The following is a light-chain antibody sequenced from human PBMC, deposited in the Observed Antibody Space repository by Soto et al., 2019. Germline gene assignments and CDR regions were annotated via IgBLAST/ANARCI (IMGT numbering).Light chain of an antibody. CDR3: QQYNDNWT. V-gene: IGKV1-5*03. Sequence: DIQMTQSPSTLSASVGDRVTITCRASQSISSWLAWYHQKPGKAPRLLIYKASTFQSGVPSRFSGSGSGTEFTLAISSLQTDDSATYYCQQYNDNWTFGQGTKVEIK. CDR1: QSISSW. CDR2: KAS. J-gene: IGKJ1*01.